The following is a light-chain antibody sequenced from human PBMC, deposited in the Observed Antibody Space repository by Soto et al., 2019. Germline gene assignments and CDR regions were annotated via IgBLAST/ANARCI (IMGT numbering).Light chain of an antibody. CDR3: CSYAGFTPYV. CDR2: EGT. J-gene: IGLJ1*01. V-gene: IGLV2-23*01. CDR1: SSDVGSYNL. Sequence: QSALTQPASVSGSLGQLITISCTGTSSDVGSYNLVSWYQHHPGKAPKLLIFEGTKRPSGISNRFSGSKSGNTASLAISGLQAEDEAVYHCCSYAGFTPYVFGTGTKLTVL.